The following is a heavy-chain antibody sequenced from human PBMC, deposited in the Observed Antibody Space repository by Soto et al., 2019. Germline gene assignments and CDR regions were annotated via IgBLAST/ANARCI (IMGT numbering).Heavy chain of an antibody. D-gene: IGHD1-26*01. Sequence: GGSLRLSCAASGFTFRSYSMNWVRQAPGKGLEWVSSISSSGSSYIYYADSVKGRFTISRDNAKSSLYLQMNSLRAEDTAVYYCVRDWDSTYYFDYWGQGTLVTVSS. CDR2: ISSSGSSYI. V-gene: IGHV3-21*01. J-gene: IGHJ4*02. CDR1: GFTFRSYS. CDR3: VRDWDSTYYFDY.